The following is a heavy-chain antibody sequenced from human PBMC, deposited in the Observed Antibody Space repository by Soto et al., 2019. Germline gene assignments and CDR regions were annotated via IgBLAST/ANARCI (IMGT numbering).Heavy chain of an antibody. D-gene: IGHD3-22*01. CDR3: ARMIQVAYDSSGYYYVFYFDY. J-gene: IGHJ4*02. CDR1: GGSISSGGYY. CDR2: IYYSGST. Sequence: QVQLQESGPGLVKPSQTLSLTCTVSGGSISSGGYYWSWIRQHPGKGLEWIGYIYYSGSTYYNPSLKSRVTISVDTSKNQFSLKLSSVTAADTAVYYCARMIQVAYDSSGYYYVFYFDYWGQGTLVTVSS. V-gene: IGHV4-31*03.